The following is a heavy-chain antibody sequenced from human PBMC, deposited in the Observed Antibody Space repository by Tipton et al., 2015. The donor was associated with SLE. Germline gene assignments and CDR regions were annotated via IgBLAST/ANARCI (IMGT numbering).Heavy chain of an antibody. J-gene: IGHJ4*02. CDR1: GGSFSGYY. CDR2: INHRGST. V-gene: IGHV4-34*01. Sequence: TLPLTCTVYGGSFSGYYWSWIRQPPGKGLEWIGEINHRGSTNYNPSLESRLTISVDTSKDQVSLNLNSVTAADTAVYYCARGRLCTARMCNPNAFDYWGQGTLDTVSS. CDR3: ARGRLCTARMCNPNAFDY. D-gene: IGHD2-8*02.